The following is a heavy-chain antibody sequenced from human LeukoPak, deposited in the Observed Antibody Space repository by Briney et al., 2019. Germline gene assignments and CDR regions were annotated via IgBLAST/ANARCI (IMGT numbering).Heavy chain of an antibody. D-gene: IGHD6-19*01. J-gene: IGHJ4*02. CDR2: IYYSGST. Sequence: SETLSLTCTVSGGSIGSYYWSWIRQPPGKGLEWIGYIYYSGSTNYNPSLKSRVTISVDTSKNQFSLKLSSVTAADTAVYYCARGRRTAVADYWGQGTLVTVSS. CDR3: ARGRRTAVADY. CDR1: GGSIGSYY. V-gene: IGHV4-59*01.